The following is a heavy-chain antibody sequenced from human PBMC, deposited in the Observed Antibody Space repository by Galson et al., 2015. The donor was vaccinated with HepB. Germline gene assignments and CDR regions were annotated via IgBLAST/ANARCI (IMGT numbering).Heavy chain of an antibody. CDR1: GFTFSSYA. CDR2: ISSEGSYK. CDR3: ARSTGTENYYYYGMDV. V-gene: IGHV3-30*04. D-gene: IGHD1-1*01. Sequence: SLRLSCAASGFTFSSYAIHWIRQAPGKGLEWVAIISSEGSYKDYADSVKGRFTISRDNSMNTLYLQMNSLRTEDTAVYYCARSTGTENYYYYGMDVWGQGTTVSVSS. J-gene: IGHJ6*02.